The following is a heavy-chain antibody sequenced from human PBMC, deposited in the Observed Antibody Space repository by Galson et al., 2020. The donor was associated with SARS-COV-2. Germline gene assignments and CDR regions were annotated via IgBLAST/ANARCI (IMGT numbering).Heavy chain of an antibody. CDR1: GFTFSSYW. D-gene: IGHD2-21*01. J-gene: IGHJ6*02. CDR2: IKQDGSEK. Sequence: GESLKISCAASGFTFSSYWMSWVRQAPGKGLEWVANIKQDGSEKYYVDSVKGRFTISRDNAKNSLYLQMNSLRAEDTAVYYCARAGLDGGEYYYYYGMDVWGQGTTVTVSS. CDR3: ARAGLDGGEYYYYYGMDV. V-gene: IGHV3-7*01.